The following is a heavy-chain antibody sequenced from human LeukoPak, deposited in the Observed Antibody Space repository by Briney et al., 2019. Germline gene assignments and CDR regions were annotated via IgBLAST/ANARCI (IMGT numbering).Heavy chain of an antibody. D-gene: IGHD3-9*01. CDR1: GFTFSSYA. Sequence: GGSLRLSCAASGFTFSSYAMSWVRQAPRKGLKWVSVVSGSGSSTDYADSVKGRFTISRDNSKNTLYLQMSSLSAEDTAVYYCAKMNVLTGYYTPNFDFWGQGTLVTVSS. CDR3: AKMNVLTGYYTPNFDF. J-gene: IGHJ4*02. V-gene: IGHV3-23*01. CDR2: VSGSGSST.